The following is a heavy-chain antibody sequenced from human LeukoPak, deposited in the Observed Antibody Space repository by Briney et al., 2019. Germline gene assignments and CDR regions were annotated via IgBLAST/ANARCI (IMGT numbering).Heavy chain of an antibody. D-gene: IGHD3-22*01. Sequence: PGRSLRLSCAASGFTFSSYAMHWVRQAPGKGLEWVAVISYDGSNKYYADSVKGRFTISRDNSKNTLYLQMNSLRAEDTAVYYCAKAHHITMISIDYWGQGTLVTVSS. CDR3: AKAHHITMISIDY. J-gene: IGHJ4*02. CDR1: GFTFSSYA. CDR2: ISYDGSNK. V-gene: IGHV3-30-3*01.